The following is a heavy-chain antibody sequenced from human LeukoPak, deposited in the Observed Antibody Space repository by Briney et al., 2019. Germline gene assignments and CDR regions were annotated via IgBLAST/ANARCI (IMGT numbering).Heavy chain of an antibody. Sequence: ASVKVSCKASGYTFTSYGISWVRQAPGQGLEWMGIINPSGGSTSYAQKFQGRVTMTRDMSTSTVYMELSSLRSEDTAVYYCARGGDGYYGSGPPWGQGTLVTVSS. D-gene: IGHD3-10*01. J-gene: IGHJ5*02. CDR1: GYTFTSYG. CDR3: ARGGDGYYGSGPP. V-gene: IGHV1-46*01. CDR2: INPSGGST.